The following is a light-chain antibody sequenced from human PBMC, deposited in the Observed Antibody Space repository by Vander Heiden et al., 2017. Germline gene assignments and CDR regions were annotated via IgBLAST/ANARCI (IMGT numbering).Light chain of an antibody. CDR2: GAS. V-gene: IGKV3-15*01. CDR1: QGVSTH. CDR3: QQYNDWPSRT. Sequence: EVVMTQSPVILSVSPGERATLSCRASQGVSTHLAWYQQRPGQPPRLLIFGASTRATGIPDRFSGSGSGTEFTLTISSLQSEDFATYYCQQYNDWPSRTFGQGTKVDIK. J-gene: IGKJ1*01.